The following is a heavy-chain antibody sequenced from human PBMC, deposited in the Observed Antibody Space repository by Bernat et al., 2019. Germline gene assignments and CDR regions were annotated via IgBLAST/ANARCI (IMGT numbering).Heavy chain of an antibody. CDR2: IWYDGSNK. Sequence: QVQLVESGGGVVQPGRSLRLSCVASGFTFSSYGMHWVRQAPGKGLEWVAVIWYDGSNKYYADSVKGRFTISRDNSKNTLYLQMNSLRAEDTAVYYCAREDNSGSSHPLDYWGQGTLVTVSS. V-gene: IGHV3-33*01. CDR1: GFTFSSYG. J-gene: IGHJ4*02. CDR3: AREDNSGSSHPLDY. D-gene: IGHD1-26*01.